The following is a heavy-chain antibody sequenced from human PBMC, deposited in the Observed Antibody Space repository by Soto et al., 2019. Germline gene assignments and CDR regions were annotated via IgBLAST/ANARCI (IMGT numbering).Heavy chain of an antibody. J-gene: IGHJ5*02. V-gene: IGHV1-18*01. D-gene: IGHD2-8*02. CDR1: GYTFSNYG. Sequence: QVQLVQSGGEVKRPGASVKVSCKTSGYTFSNYGITWVRQAPGQPLEWLGWISLYSDGTTYAQKFQGRVSMTTDTSTITVYIELTSLRSDVTAVYYWASGVRLADAWLCPWVQGTLVTVSS. CDR2: ISLYSDGT. CDR3: ASGVRLADAWLCP.